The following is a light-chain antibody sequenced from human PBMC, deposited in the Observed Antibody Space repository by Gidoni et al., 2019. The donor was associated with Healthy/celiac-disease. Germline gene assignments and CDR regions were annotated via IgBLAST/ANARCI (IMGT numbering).Light chain of an antibody. CDR3: QHRSNWPPFYT. Sequence: EIVMPQSPAILSLPPGERSTFSCRASQSVSSYLALYQQKPGQAPRHRSYDSSNRATGLPARFSGSGSGSDFTLTLSILEPEDFAVYFCQHRSNWPPFYTFGQGTKLEIK. CDR2: DSS. CDR1: QSVSSY. J-gene: IGKJ2*01. V-gene: IGKV3-11*01.